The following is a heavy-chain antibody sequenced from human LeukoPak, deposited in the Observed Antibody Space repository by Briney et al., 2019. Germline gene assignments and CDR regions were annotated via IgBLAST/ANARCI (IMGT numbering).Heavy chain of an antibody. CDR1: GSSISSYY. V-gene: IGHV4-59*08. CDR3: AGHHPRNTVDF. CDR2: ISVIGSI. J-gene: IGHJ4*02. D-gene: IGHD2-8*02. Sequence: SETLSLACTVSGSSISSYYWSWIRQPPGKGLEWIAYISVIGSINYNPSLKSRVTISLDTSKNQFSLKLSSVTAADTAVYYCAGHHPRNTVDFWGQGTLVTVSS.